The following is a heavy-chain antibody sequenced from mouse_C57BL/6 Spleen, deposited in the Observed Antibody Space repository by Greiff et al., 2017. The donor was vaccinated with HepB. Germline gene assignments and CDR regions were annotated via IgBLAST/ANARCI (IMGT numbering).Heavy chain of an antibody. D-gene: IGHD1-1*01. CDR2: IWWDDDK. Sequence: QVTLKESGPGILQPSQTLSLTCSFSGFSLSTFGMGVGWIRQPSGKGLEWLAHIWWDDDKYYNPALKSRLTISKDTSKNQVFLKIANVDTADTATYYCAREIDYYGSSYPRMVDYWGQGTSVTVSS. J-gene: IGHJ4*01. V-gene: IGHV8-8*01. CDR3: AREIDYYGSSYPRMVDY. CDR1: GFSLSTFGMG.